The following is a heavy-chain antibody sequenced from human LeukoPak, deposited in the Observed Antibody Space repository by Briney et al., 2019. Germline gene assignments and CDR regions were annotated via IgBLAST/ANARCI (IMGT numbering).Heavy chain of an antibody. D-gene: IGHD2-2*01. CDR3: ARVWKVVPARGWNH. CDR2: INPNSGGT. CDR1: GYTFTGYY. V-gene: IGHV1-2*02. J-gene: IGHJ5*02. Sequence: ASVKVSCKASGYTFTGYYMHWVRQAPGQGLEWMGWINPNSGGTNYAQKFQGRVTMTRDTSISTAYMELSRLRSDDTAVYYCARVWKVVPARGWNHWGQGTLVTVSS.